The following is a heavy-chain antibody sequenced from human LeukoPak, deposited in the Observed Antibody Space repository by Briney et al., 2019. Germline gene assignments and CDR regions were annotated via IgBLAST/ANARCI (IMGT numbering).Heavy chain of an antibody. Sequence: GGSVTLSCAVSGFTFNDFDTLWVRQARGKARVGVSAIDTGGDTYHPGFVEGRFTISRETAKTSLYLHMNSLRAGDTAVYYCARVAKERVGGVYYFDYSGRGALGTVSS. CDR2: IDTGGDT. J-gene: IGHJ4*02. V-gene: IGHV3-13*01. CDR3: ARVAKERVGGVYYFDY. CDR1: GFTFNDFD. D-gene: IGHD1-1*01.